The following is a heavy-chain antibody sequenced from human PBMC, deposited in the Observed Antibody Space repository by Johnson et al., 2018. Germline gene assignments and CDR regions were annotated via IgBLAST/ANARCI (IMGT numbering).Heavy chain of an antibody. CDR2: IWYDGSDI. V-gene: IGHV3-33*01. CDR1: GFTFSSNN. Sequence: QVQLVETGGGVVQPGKSXRLSCAASGFTFSSNNMHWVRQAPGKGLEWVAVIWYDGSDIYYSDSVKGRFTIFRDNSKNTLYLEMNSLRAEDTAVYYCARGVDDYNYYYGMDIWGQGTTVTVSS. D-gene: IGHD5-12*01. J-gene: IGHJ6*02. CDR3: ARGVDDYNYYYGMDI.